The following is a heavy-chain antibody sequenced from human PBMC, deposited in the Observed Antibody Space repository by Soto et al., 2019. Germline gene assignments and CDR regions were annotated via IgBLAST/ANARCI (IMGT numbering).Heavy chain of an antibody. D-gene: IGHD3-3*01. CDR3: ARSGVVTFDAFDI. J-gene: IGHJ3*02. Sequence: EVQLVESGGGLVKPGGSLRLSCAASGFTFSSYSMNWVRQAPGKGLEWVSSISSSSSYIYYADSVKGRFTISRDNAKNSLYLQMNSLRAEDTAVYYCARSGVVTFDAFDIWGQGTMVTVSS. V-gene: IGHV3-21*01. CDR2: ISSSSSYI. CDR1: GFTFSSYS.